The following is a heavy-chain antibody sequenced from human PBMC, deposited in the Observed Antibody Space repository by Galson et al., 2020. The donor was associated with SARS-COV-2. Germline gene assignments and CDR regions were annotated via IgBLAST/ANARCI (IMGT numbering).Heavy chain of an antibody. D-gene: IGHD3-22*01. V-gene: IGHV3-21*01. CDR3: ARLLTMIHGDFFDY. J-gene: IGHJ4*02. CDR2: ISSSSSYI. CDR1: GFTFSSYS. Sequence: GGSLRLSCAASGFTFSSYSMNWVRQAPGKGLEWVSSISSSSSYIYYADSVKGRFTISRDNAKNSLYLQMNSLRAEDTAVYYCARLLTMIHGDFFDYWGQGTLVTVSS.